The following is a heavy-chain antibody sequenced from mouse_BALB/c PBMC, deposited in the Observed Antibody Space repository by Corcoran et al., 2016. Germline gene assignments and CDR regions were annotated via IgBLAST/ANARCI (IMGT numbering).Heavy chain of an antibody. J-gene: IGHJ4*01. V-gene: IGHV9-3-1*01. CDR1: GYTFTHYG. CDR2: INTYTGEP. Sequence: QIQWVQSGPELKKPGETVKISCKASGYTFTHYGVNWVKQAPGKGLKWMGWINTYTGEPTYADGFKGRFAFSLETSASTAFLQINNINNEDTATYFCAREPYAMDYWGQGTSVTVSS. CDR3: AREPYAMDY.